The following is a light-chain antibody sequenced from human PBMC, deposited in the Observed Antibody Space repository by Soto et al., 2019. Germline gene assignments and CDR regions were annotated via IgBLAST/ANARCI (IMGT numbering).Light chain of an antibody. J-gene: IGKJ2*01. Sequence: EIVLTQSPGPLSLSPGERATLSCRASQSVTSSHLGWYQKRPGQAPRLLIREISDRADDIPDRFSGSGSGTDFTLTISRLEPEDSAVYYCQYYGTSPLYTFGQGTKLEIK. CDR3: QYYGTSPLYT. V-gene: IGKV3-20*01. CDR1: QSVTSSH. CDR2: EIS.